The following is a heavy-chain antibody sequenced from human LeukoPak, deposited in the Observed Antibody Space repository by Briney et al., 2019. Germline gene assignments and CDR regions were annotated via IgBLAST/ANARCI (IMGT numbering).Heavy chain of an antibody. J-gene: IGHJ6*03. CDR3: AGGQYYDILTGYGDYYYYYMDV. CDR1: GGTFSSYA. Sequence: SVKVSCKASGGTFSSYAISWVRQAPGQGLEWMGGIIPIFGTANYAQKFQGRVTITADESTSTAYMELSRRRSEDTAVYYCAGGQYYDILTGYGDYYYYYMDVWGKGTTVTISS. V-gene: IGHV1-69*13. CDR2: IIPIFGTA. D-gene: IGHD3-9*01.